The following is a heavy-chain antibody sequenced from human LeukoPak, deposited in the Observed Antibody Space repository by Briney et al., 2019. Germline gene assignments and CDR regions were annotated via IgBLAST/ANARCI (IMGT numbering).Heavy chain of an antibody. J-gene: IGHJ3*02. D-gene: IGHD1-26*01. CDR1: GFTVSSNY. Sequence: PGGSLRLSCAASGFTVSSNYMSWVRQAPGKGLEWVSVIYSGGSTYHADSVKGRFTISRDNSKNTLYLQMNSLRDEDTAVYYCARIVAGGAFDIGGEGTMVTVS. CDR2: IYSGGST. V-gene: IGHV3-66*01. CDR3: ARIVAGGAFDI.